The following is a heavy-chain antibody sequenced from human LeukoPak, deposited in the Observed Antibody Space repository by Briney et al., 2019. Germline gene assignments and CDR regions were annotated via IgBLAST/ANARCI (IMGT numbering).Heavy chain of an antibody. CDR1: GYSISSGYY. CDR2: IYYSGST. CDR3: ARTGMESGSYWYFDL. D-gene: IGHD3-3*01. Sequence: SGTLSLTCTVSGYSISSGYYWSWLRQPPGKGLEWIGYIYYSGSTNYNPSLKSRVTISVDTSKNQFSLKLSSVTAADTAVYYCARTGMESGSYWYFDLWGRGTLVTVSS. V-gene: IGHV4-61*01. J-gene: IGHJ2*01.